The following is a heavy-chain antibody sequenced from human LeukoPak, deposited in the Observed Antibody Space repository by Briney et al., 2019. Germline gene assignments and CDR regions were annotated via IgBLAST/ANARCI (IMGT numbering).Heavy chain of an antibody. Sequence: SETLSLTCTVSGGSISSYYWSWIRQPPGKGLEWIGYIYYSGSTNYNPSLKSRVTISVDTSKNQFSLKLSSVTAADTAVYYCARGGSGRWDWFDPWGQGTLVTVSS. D-gene: IGHD3-10*01. CDR3: ARGGSGRWDWFDP. V-gene: IGHV4-59*12. CDR1: GGSISSYY. CDR2: IYYSGST. J-gene: IGHJ5*02.